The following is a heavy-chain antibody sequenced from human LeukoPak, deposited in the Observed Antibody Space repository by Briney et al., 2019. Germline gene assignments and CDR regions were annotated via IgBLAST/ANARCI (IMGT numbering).Heavy chain of an antibody. CDR3: ARATDYYGSGSYLPLYYYYGMDV. Sequence: GGSLRLSCAASGFTFSRHAVHWVRQSPGKGLEWVAIISYDGSDEYIADSVKGRFSISRDNSRNTLDLQMNSLTTEDTALYYCARATDYYGSGSYLPLYYYYGMDVWGKGTAVIVSS. V-gene: IGHV3-30*04. J-gene: IGHJ6*04. CDR1: GFTFSRHA. D-gene: IGHD3-10*01. CDR2: ISYDGSDE.